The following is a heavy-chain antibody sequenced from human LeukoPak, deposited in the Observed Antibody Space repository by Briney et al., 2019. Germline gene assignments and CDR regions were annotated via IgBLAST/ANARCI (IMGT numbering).Heavy chain of an antibody. J-gene: IGHJ3*02. D-gene: IGHD3-22*01. CDR3: ARVCPYTYYYDSSGYYNYAFDI. V-gene: IGHV4-39*01. CDR2: IYYSGST. Sequence: SETLSLTCTVSGGSISSSSYYWGWIRQPPGKGLEWIGSIYYSGSTYYNPSLKSRVTMSVDTSKNQFSLKLSSVTAADTAVYYCARVCPYTYYYDSSGYYNYAFDIWGQGTMVTVSS. CDR1: GGSISSSSYY.